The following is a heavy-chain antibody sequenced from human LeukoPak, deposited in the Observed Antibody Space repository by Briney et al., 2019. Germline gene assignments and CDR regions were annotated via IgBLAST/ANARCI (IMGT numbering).Heavy chain of an antibody. V-gene: IGHV5-51*01. CDR1: GFSFPSFC. Sequence: GESLKISCKGSGFSFPSFCIAWVRQMPGKGLEWMGLIYPVDSDTRYSASFQGLVTMSADKSISTAYLQWNSLMASDTAMYYCARVKDHTIDDGGQGTLVTVSS. CDR3: ARVKDHTIDD. CDR2: IYPVDSDT. D-gene: IGHD1-14*01. J-gene: IGHJ4*02.